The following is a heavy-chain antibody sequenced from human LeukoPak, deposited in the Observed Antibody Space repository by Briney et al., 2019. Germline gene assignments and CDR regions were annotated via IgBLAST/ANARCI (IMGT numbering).Heavy chain of an antibody. Sequence: QPGGSLRLSCAGSGFSFNNYWMHWVRQAPGKGLVWVSRIHSDGRVTTYADSVKGRFTISKDSARNTLYLQMNTLRVEDTAVYYCARAQDTYNSLYFDYWGQGALVTVSS. J-gene: IGHJ4*02. CDR2: IHSDGRVT. V-gene: IGHV3-74*01. CDR1: GFSFNNYW. D-gene: IGHD5-24*01. CDR3: ARAQDTYNSLYFDY.